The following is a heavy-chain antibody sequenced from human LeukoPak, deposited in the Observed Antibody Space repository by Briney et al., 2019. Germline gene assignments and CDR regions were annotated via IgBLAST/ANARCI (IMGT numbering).Heavy chain of an antibody. D-gene: IGHD3-9*01. Sequence: GASVKVSCKASGYTFTGYYMHWVRQAPGQGLEWMGWINPNSGGTNYAQKFQGRVTMTRDTSISTAYMELSRLRSDDTAVYYCARDLDGGRYFDWLIDYWGQGTLVTVSS. J-gene: IGHJ4*02. CDR1: GYTFTGYY. CDR3: ARDLDGGRYFDWLIDY. CDR2: INPNSGGT. V-gene: IGHV1-2*02.